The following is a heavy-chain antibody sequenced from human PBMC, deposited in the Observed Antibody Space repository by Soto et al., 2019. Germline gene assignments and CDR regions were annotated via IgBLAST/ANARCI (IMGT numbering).Heavy chain of an antibody. CDR2: IYYSGST. Sequence: SETLSLTCTVSGGSISSSSYYWGWIRQPPGKGLEWIGSIYYSGSTYYNPSLKSRVTISVDTSKNQFSLKLSSVTAADTAVYYCAGLDFDYYDSSGYQVVGMDIWGQGTTVT. J-gene: IGHJ6*02. CDR1: GGSISSSSYY. D-gene: IGHD3-22*01. CDR3: AGLDFDYYDSSGYQVVGMDI. V-gene: IGHV4-39*01.